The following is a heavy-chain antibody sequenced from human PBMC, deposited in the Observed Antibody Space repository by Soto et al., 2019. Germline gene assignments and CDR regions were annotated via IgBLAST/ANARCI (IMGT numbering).Heavy chain of an antibody. CDR3: VKESEVAVAGWYYYYYGMDV. V-gene: IGHV5-51*01. J-gene: IGHJ6*02. Sequence: GESLKISCKGSGYSFTSYWIGWVRQMPGKGLEWMGIIYPGDSDTRYSPSFQGQVTISADKSISTAYLQWSSLKASDTAMYYCVKESEVAVAGWYYYYYGMDVWGQGTTVTVSS. CDR1: GYSFTSYW. D-gene: IGHD6-19*01. CDR2: IYPGDSDT.